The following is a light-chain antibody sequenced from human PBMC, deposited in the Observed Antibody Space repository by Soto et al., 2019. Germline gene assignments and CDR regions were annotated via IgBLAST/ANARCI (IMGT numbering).Light chain of an antibody. CDR1: QGIGND. Sequence: DIQMTQSPSSLSASVGDRVTITCRASQGIGNDLAWYKQKPGKVPKNLIYDASTLQSGVPSRFSGSRSGTDFTLTISTLQPEDGETYYCQKYYSDPETFVQGTKVEIK. V-gene: IGKV1-27*01. CDR2: DAS. CDR3: QKYYSDPET. J-gene: IGKJ1*01.